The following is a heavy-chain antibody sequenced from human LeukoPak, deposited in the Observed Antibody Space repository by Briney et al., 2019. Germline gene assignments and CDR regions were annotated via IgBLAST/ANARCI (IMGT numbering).Heavy chain of an antibody. J-gene: IGHJ5*02. V-gene: IGHV3-21*01. D-gene: IGHD3-10*01. Sequence: GALRLSCAASGFTFSSYSMNWVRQAPGKGLEWVSSISSSSSYIYYADSVKGRFTISRDNAKNSLYLQMNNLRAEDTAVCYCARDSLGGFYPWGQGTLVTVSS. CDR2: ISSSSSYI. CDR3: ARDSLGGFYP. CDR1: GFTFSSYS.